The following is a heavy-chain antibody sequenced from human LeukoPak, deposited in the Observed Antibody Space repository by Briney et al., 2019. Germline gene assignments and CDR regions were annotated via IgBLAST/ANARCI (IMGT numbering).Heavy chain of an antibody. CDR1: GYSFTSYW. J-gene: IGHJ5*02. CDR3: ARLPIRYCSSTSCYKNWLEP. D-gene: IGHD2-2*02. CDR2: IYPGDSDT. V-gene: IGHV5-51*01. Sequence: GESLKISCKGSGYSFTSYWIGRVRQMPGKGLEWMGIIYPGDSDTRYSPSFQGQVTISADKSISTAYLQWSSLKASDTAMYYCARLPIRYCSSTSCYKNWLEPWGQGTLVTVSS.